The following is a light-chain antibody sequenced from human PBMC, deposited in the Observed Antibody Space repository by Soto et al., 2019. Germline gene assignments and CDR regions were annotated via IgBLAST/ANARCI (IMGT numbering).Light chain of an antibody. Sequence: EVVLTQSPGTLSLSPGERATLCFGASQSVSNNYLAWYQQKPGQAPRLLIYGASNRATGIPDRFSGSGSETEFTLTVRSLQSEDFAVYFCQQYNNWPSFGQGTRLEIK. CDR2: GAS. J-gene: IGKJ5*01. CDR3: QQYNNWPS. V-gene: IGKV3D-15*01. CDR1: QSVSNN.